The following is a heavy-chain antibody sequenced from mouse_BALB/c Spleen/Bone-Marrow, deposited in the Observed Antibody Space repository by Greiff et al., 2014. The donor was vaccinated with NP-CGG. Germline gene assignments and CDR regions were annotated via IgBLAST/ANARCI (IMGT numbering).Heavy chain of an antibody. V-gene: IGHV5-15*02. CDR2: ISNLAYSI. Sequence: EVKLEESGGALVQPGGSRKLSRAASGFTFSDYGMAWVRQAPGKGPEWVAFISNLAYSIYYTDTVTGRFTISRENAKNTLYLEMSSLRSEDTAMYYCARETTRGAMDYWGQGTSVTVSS. D-gene: IGHD2-1*01. CDR3: ARETTRGAMDY. CDR1: GFTFSDYG. J-gene: IGHJ4*01.